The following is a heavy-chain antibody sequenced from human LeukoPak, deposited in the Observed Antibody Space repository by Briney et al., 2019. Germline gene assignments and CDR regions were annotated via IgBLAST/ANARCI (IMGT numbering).Heavy chain of an antibody. CDR1: GYTFTGFD. CDR3: ARGPPNWGMVGY. D-gene: IGHD7-27*01. V-gene: IGHV1-8*01. J-gene: IGHJ4*02. CDR2: MKSSNGHT. Sequence: ASVKVSCKASGYTFTGFDFNWVRQATGQGLEWMGWMKSSNGHTGYAQKFQGRVTMTRDTSISTAYMELSSLTFEDTAVYYCARGPPNWGMVGYWGQGTLVTVSS.